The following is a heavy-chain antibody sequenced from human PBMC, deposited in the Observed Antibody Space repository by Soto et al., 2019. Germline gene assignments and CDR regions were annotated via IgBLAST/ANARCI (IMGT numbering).Heavy chain of an antibody. V-gene: IGHV1-69*01. J-gene: IGHJ3*02. Sequence: QVQLVQSGAEVKKPGSSVKVSCKASGGTFSSYAISWVRQAPGQGLEWMGGIIPIFGTANYAEKFQGRVRNTADESTSTDYMELSSLRSEETAGYYCAFRERSGYYWTAFDIWGQGTMVTVSS. CDR1: GGTFSSYA. D-gene: IGHD3-22*01. CDR3: AFRERSGYYWTAFDI. CDR2: IIPIFGTA.